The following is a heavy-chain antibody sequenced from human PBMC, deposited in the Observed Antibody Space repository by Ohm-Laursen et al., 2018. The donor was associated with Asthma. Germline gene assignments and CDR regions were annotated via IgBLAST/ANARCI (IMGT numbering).Heavy chain of an antibody. CDR1: GFSSHEYA. V-gene: IGHV3-9*02. J-gene: IGHJ5*02. CDR3: AKLVGVTTA. CDR2: ISWNSGSI. Sequence: SLRPSCAASGFSSHEYAMHWVRQSPGKGLEWVSGISWNSGSIGYADSVKGRFTISRDNAKNSLYLQMNSLRPEDTAFYYCAKLVGVTTAWGQGTLVTVSS. D-gene: IGHD4-17*01.